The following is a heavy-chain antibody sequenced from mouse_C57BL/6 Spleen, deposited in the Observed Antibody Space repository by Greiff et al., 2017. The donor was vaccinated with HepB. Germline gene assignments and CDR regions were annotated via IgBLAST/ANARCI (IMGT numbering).Heavy chain of an antibody. Sequence: QVHVKQSGAELVKPGASVKISCKASGYTFTDYYINWVKQRPGQGLEWIGKIGPGSGSTYYNEKFKGKATLTADKSSSTAYMQLSSLTSEDSAVYYCARGVDYEDHYYAMDYWGQGTSVTVSS. CDR1: GYTFTDYY. J-gene: IGHJ4*01. V-gene: IGHV1-77*01. D-gene: IGHD2-4*01. CDR3: ARGVDYEDHYYAMDY. CDR2: IGPGSGST.